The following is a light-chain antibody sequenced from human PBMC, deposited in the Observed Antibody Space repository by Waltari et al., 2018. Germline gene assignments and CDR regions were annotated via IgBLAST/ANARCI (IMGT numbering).Light chain of an antibody. Sequence: DIQMTQSPSTLSASVGDRVTITCRASQSVSSWLALYQQKPGKAPNLLIYQASSLTRGVPSRFSGSGSGKEFTLTISCLQPDDFATYYCQQYNSHSPWTFGQGTKVEIK. V-gene: IGKV1-5*03. CDR1: QSVSSW. CDR2: QAS. J-gene: IGKJ1*01. CDR3: QQYNSHSPWT.